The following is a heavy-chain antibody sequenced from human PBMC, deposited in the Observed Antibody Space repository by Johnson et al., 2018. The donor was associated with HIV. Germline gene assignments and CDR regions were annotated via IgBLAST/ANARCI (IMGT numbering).Heavy chain of an antibody. CDR2: ISYDGSNK. CDR3: AKDRTNWGYDAFDV. Sequence: QVQLVESGGGVVQPGRSLRLSCAASGFTFSSYVMHWVRQAPGKGLEWVALISYDGSNKYYADSVKGRFTIFRDNSENTLYLQMNRLRAEDTAVYFCAKDRTNWGYDAFDVWGQGTTVTVSS. CDR1: GFTFSSYV. V-gene: IGHV3-30*04. J-gene: IGHJ3*01. D-gene: IGHD7-27*01.